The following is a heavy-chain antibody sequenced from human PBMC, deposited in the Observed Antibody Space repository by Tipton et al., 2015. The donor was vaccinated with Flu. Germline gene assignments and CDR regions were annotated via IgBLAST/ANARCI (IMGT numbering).Heavy chain of an antibody. CDR2: IKQDGSEK. CDR3: ARDRLVLLGGAQSGLDV. J-gene: IGHJ6*02. CDR1: EFTFSSYW. D-gene: IGHD3-16*01. V-gene: IGHV3-7*01. Sequence: GSLRLSCTASEFTFSSYWMSWVRQAPGKGLEWVAKIKQDGSEKYYVDSVKGRFTISRDNAKDSLYLQMRSLRAEDTAVYYCARDRLVLLGGAQSGLDVWGQGTTVTVSS.